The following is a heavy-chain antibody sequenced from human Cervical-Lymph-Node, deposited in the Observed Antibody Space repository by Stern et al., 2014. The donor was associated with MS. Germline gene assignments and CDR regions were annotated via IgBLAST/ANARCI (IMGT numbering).Heavy chain of an antibody. CDR3: ARDGPGASWFDP. J-gene: IGHJ5*02. Sequence: QLQLQESGPGLLKPSQTLSLTCTVSGGSITSGSYYWSWIRQSAGKVLEWIGRIYPSGSTNYNPSLESRVTISVDTSKNQFSLKLTSLTAADTSVYYCARDGPGASWFDPWGQGTLVTVSS. CDR1: GGSITSGSYY. CDR2: IYPSGST. D-gene: IGHD7-27*01. V-gene: IGHV4-61*02.